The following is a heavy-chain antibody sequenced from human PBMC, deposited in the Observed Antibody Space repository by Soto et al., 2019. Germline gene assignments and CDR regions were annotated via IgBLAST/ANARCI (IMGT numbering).Heavy chain of an antibody. J-gene: IGHJ3*01. Sequence: GGSLRLSCATSGLTFSNYAMSWVRQAPGGGLEWVSSMSGSSSTTYYADSVRGRFTISRDNSKNTLYLQMNSLRGRDTAIYYCVKEGSGWYSRGCFDFWGRGAMVTVSS. CDR2: MSGSSSTT. CDR3: VKEGSGWYSRGCFDF. CDR1: GLTFSNYA. V-gene: IGHV3-23*01. D-gene: IGHD6-19*01.